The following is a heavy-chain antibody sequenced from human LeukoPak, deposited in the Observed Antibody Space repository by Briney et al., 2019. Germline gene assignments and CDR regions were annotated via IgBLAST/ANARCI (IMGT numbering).Heavy chain of an antibody. CDR3: ARVVGSYCSSTSCLDWFDP. CDR1: GGSISSYY. J-gene: IGHJ5*02. V-gene: IGHV4-59*01. Sequence: SETLSLTCTVSGGSISSYYWSWIRQPPGKGLEWIGYIYYSGSTNYNPSLKSRVTISVDTSKKQFFLQMRSVTAADTAVYYCARVVGSYCSSTSCLDWFDPWGQGTLVTVSS. D-gene: IGHD2-2*01. CDR2: IYYSGST.